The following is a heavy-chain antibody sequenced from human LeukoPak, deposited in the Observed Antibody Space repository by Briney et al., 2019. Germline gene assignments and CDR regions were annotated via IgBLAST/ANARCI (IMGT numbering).Heavy chain of an antibody. V-gene: IGHV1-69*01. Sequence: SVKVSCKASGGTFSSYAISWVRQAPGEGLEWMGGIIPIFGTANYAQKFQGRVTITADESTSTAYMELSSLRSEDTAVYYCARDVGATGNWFDPWGQGTLVTVSS. CDR2: IIPIFGTA. CDR3: ARDVGATGNWFDP. D-gene: IGHD1-26*01. CDR1: GGTFSSYA. J-gene: IGHJ5*02.